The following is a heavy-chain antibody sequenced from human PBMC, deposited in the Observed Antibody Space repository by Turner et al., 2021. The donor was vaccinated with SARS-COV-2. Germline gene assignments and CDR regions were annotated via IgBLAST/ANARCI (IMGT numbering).Heavy chain of an antibody. D-gene: IGHD2-21*01. Sequence: QVQLQESGPGMVQTSDTLSPTCAVSGGSINNYFWSWIRQTPGKGLAWIGYIEYRGTTNYNPSLERRVTISVDTSKKQFFLKLNSVSTAYTAVYYCASVENPAYFHYMGVWGKGITVTVSS. J-gene: IGHJ6*03. V-gene: IGHV4-59*07. CDR3: ASVENPAYFHYMGV. CDR1: GGSINNYF. CDR2: IEYRGTT.